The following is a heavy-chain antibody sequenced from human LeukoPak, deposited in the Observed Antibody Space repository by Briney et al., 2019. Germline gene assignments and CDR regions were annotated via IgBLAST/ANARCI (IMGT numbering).Heavy chain of an antibody. CDR3: ARDGPGYSGSYYLGGNYGGNYDY. CDR2: INPSGGST. J-gene: IGHJ4*02. D-gene: IGHD1-26*01. Sequence: ASVKVSCKASGYTFTSYYMHWVRQAPGQGLEWMGIINPSGGSTSYAQKLQGRVTMTTGTSTSTAYMELRSLRSDDTAVYYCARDGPGYSGSYYLGGNYGGNYDYWGQGTLVTVSS. V-gene: IGHV1-46*01. CDR1: GYTFTSYY.